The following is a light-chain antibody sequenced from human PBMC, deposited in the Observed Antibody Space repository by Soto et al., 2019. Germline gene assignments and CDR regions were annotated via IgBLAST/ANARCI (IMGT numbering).Light chain of an antibody. CDR3: LQDYTYPYT. CDR1: QDIGYY. J-gene: IGKJ5*01. CDR2: AIS. V-gene: IGKV1-6*01. Sequence: SQMTQSPSSLSASVGDRVTITCQASQDIGYYLNWYQHKPGKAPKLLIYAISNLEGGVPSRFSGSGSDTDFILTISSLQPEDFGTYYCLQDYTYPYTFGQGTRLEIK.